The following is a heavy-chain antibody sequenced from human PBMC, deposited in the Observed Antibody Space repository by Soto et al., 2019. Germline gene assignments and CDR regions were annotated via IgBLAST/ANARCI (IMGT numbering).Heavy chain of an antibody. J-gene: IGHJ6*02. V-gene: IGHV1-18*01. CDR2: ISAYNGNT. D-gene: IGHD4-17*01. Sequence: QVQLVQSGAEVKKPGASVKVSCKASGYSFTSYTITWVRQAPGQGLEWMGWISAYNGNTNYAQRLQGRVTMTTDTSTRTAYMELRSLSSDDTAVYYCASPEPGDTVTPRDYYYYYGMDVWGQGTTVTVSS. CDR3: ASPEPGDTVTPRDYYYYYGMDV. CDR1: GYSFTSYT.